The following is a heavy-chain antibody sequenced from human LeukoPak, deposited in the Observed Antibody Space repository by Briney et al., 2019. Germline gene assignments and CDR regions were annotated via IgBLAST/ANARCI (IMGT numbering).Heavy chain of an antibody. Sequence: SETLSLTCTVSGASISSSSYYWGWIRQPPGKGLEWIGSIYYSGSTYYNPSLKSRVTMSVDTSKNQFSLKLSSVTAADTAVYYCARGTPDYYGSGSYHDYWGQGTLVTVSS. CDR1: GASISSSSYY. CDR3: ARGTPDYYGSGSYHDY. J-gene: IGHJ4*02. CDR2: IYYSGST. V-gene: IGHV4-39*07. D-gene: IGHD3-10*01.